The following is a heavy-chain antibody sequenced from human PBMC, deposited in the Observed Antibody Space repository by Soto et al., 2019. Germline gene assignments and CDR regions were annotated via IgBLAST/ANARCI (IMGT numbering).Heavy chain of an antibody. V-gene: IGHV3-30-3*01. CDR3: ARSIAVAGTPEFDY. CDR1: GFTFSSFT. Sequence: QVQLVESGGGVVQPGRSLRLSCAASGFTFSSFTMHWVRQAPGKGLEWVAVISYDDGTNKDYADSVKGRFTISRDNPKNTLYLQMNSLRAEVTAVYYCARSIAVAGTPEFDYWGQGTLVTVSS. CDR2: ISYDDGTNK. D-gene: IGHD6-19*01. J-gene: IGHJ4*02.